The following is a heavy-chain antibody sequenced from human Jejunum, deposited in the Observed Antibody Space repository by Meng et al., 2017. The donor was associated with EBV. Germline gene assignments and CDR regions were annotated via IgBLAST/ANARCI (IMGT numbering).Heavy chain of an antibody. J-gene: IGHJ4*02. V-gene: IGHV7-4-1*02. CDR2: INTANGNP. CDR1: GYTFTDYA. D-gene: IGHD3-10*01. Sequence: QVQLRQTGSEFKKPVASVRLSCKASGYTFTDYAISWVRQAPGQGLEWLGWINTANGNPTYAQAFTGRFVFSLDTSVNTAFLQISDLKAEDSALYYCARYSGSYSLANWGQGTLVTVSS. CDR3: ARYSGSYSLAN.